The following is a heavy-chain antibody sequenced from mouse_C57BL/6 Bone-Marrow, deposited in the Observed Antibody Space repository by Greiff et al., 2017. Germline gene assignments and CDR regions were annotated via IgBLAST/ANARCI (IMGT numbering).Heavy chain of an antibody. V-gene: IGHV14-2*01. CDR3: TRSLIYYGTNY. D-gene: IGHD1-1*01. CDR1: GFNIKDYY. J-gene: IGHJ2*01. CDR2: IDPEDGET. Sequence: EVQLQESGAELVKPGASVKLSCTASGFNIKDYYIHWVKQRTEQGLEWIGRIDPEDGETKYAPKFKDKATITADTSSNTAYLQLSSLTSEDTAVSYCTRSLIYYGTNYWGQGTTLTVSS.